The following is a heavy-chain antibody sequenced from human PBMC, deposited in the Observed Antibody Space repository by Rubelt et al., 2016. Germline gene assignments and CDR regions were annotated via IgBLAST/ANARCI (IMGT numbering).Heavy chain of an antibody. CDR2: INHSGST. Sequence: QVQLQQWGAGLLKPSETLSLTCAVYGGSFSGYYWSWIRQPPGKGLEWIGEINHSGSTNYNPSLKSRVTISVDTSKNQFSLKLSCVTDADTAVYYCARDFGSSTSCYYGVCYYGMDVWGQGTTVTVSS. CDR3: ARDFGSSTSCYYGVCYYGMDV. CDR1: GGSFSGYY. V-gene: IGHV4-34*01. D-gene: IGHD2-2*01. J-gene: IGHJ6*02.